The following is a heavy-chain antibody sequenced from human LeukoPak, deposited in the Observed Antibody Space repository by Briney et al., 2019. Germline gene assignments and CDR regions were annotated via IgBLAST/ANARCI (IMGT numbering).Heavy chain of an antibody. CDR1: VGTIISSSYD. J-gene: IGHJ4*02. CDR3: ARHSSSWYRASYYFDY. Sequence: PSETVSLTCTVSVGTIISSSYDWGWIRQPPGRGLEWTGSTYYSGSTYYNPSLKSRVTISVDTSKNQFSLKLSSVTAADTAVYYCARHSSSWYRASYYFDYWGQGTLVTVSS. V-gene: IGHV4-39*01. CDR2: TYYSGST. D-gene: IGHD6-13*01.